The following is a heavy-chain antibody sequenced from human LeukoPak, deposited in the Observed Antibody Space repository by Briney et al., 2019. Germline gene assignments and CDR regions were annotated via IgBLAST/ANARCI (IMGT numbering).Heavy chain of an antibody. Sequence: PGGSLRLSCAASGFTFSSYGMHWVRQAPGKGLEWVAFIRYDGSIKYYAEFVKGRLTISRDNSKNMLYLQMNSLRGEDTAVYYCARDRSSSPLGTWGQGTLVTVSS. CDR2: IRYDGSIK. V-gene: IGHV3-30*02. J-gene: IGHJ5*02. D-gene: IGHD6-19*01. CDR1: GFTFSSYG. CDR3: ARDRSSSPLGT.